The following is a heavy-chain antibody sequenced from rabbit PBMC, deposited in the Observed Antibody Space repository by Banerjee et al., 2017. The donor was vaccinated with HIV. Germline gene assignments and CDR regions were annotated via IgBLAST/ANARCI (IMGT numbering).Heavy chain of an antibody. CDR2: IYNGDGST. CDR3: ARNYVNAFDP. D-gene: IGHD1-1*01. CDR1: GLDFSSTYY. V-gene: IGHV1S47*01. Sequence: QEQLVESGGGLVQPEGSLTLTCKASGLDFSSTYYMCWVRQAPGKGPEWIACIYNGDGSTYYASWVNGRFTISRSTSLNTVTLQMTSLTAADTATYFCARNYVNAFDPWGPGTLVTVS. J-gene: IGHJ2*01.